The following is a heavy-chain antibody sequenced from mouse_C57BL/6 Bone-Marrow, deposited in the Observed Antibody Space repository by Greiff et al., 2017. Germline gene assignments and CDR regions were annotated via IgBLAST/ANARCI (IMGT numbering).Heavy chain of an antibody. V-gene: IGHV1-62-2*01. J-gene: IGHJ2*01. CDR2: FYPGSGSI. Sequence: VKVVESGAELVKPGASVKLSCKASGYTFTEYTIHWVKQRSGQGLEWIGWFYPGSGSIKYNEKFKDKATLTADKSSSTVYMELSRLTSEDSAVYFCARHEPSITTVVPYFDYWGQGTTLTVSS. D-gene: IGHD1-1*01. CDR3: ARHEPSITTVVPYFDY. CDR1: GYTFTEYT.